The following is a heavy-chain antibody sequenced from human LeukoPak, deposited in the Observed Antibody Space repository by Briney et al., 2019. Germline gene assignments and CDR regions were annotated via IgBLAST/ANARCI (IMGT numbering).Heavy chain of an antibody. CDR3: ASSNWLRDANFDS. D-gene: IGHD6-13*01. V-gene: IGHV4-61*02. Sequence: SQTLSLTCTVSGAPISSGLYYWSWFRQPAGKALEWTGRIQNSGNTNYNPSLKSRVTISVDTPKNQFSLKLNSVTATDSAVYYCASSNWLRDANFDSWGQGTLVTVSS. CDR2: IQNSGNT. CDR1: GAPISSGLYY. J-gene: IGHJ4*02.